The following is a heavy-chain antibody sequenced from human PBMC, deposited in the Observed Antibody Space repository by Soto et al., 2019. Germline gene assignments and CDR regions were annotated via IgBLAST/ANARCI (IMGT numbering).Heavy chain of an antibody. J-gene: IGHJ4*02. CDR3: ARGLKYYDILTGYYYFDY. CDR2: INHSGST. V-gene: IGHV4-34*01. D-gene: IGHD3-9*01. CDR1: GGSFSGYY. Sequence: SETLSLTCAVYGGSFSGYYWSWIRQPPGKGLEWIGEINHSGSTNYNPSLKSRVTISVDTSKNQLSLKLSSVTAADTAVYYCARGLKYYDILTGYYYFDYWGQGTLVTVSS.